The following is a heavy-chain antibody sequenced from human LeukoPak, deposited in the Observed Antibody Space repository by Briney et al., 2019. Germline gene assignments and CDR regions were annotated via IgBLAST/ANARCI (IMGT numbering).Heavy chain of an antibody. CDR2: ISGSSSII. CDR1: GFTFSSYS. V-gene: IGHV3-48*01. D-gene: IGHD5-12*01. Sequence: GGSLRLSCAASGFTFSSYSMNWVRQAPGKGLEWVSYISGSSSIIYYADSVKGRFTVSRDNAKNSLYLQMNSLRAEDTAVYYCAKDGGYSGYGDDYWGQGTLVTVSS. CDR3: AKDGGYSGYGDDY. J-gene: IGHJ4*02.